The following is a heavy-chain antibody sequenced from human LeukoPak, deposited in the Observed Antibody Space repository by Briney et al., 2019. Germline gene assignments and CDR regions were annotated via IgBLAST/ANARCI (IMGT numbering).Heavy chain of an antibody. CDR2: ISGSGGST. D-gene: IGHD6-19*01. CDR1: GFTFSSYA. V-gene: IGHV3-23*01. Sequence: PGGSLRLSWAASGFTFSSYAMSWVRQAPGKGLEWVSAISGSGGSTYYADSVKGRFTISRDNSKNTLYLQMNSLRAEDTAVYYCAKDRSGGYSSGWYVRYFQHWGQGTLVTVSS. CDR3: AKDRSGGYSSGWYVRYFQH. J-gene: IGHJ1*01.